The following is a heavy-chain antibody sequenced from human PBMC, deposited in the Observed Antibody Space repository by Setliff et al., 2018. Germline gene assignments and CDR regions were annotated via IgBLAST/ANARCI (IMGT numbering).Heavy chain of an antibody. J-gene: IGHJ4*02. V-gene: IGHV1-69*10. CDR1: GGTFSSYA. CDR2: IIPILGIA. CDR3: ARDLKRSGYYDSSGYYY. Sequence: SVKVSCKASGGTFSSYAISWVRQAPGQGLEWMGGIIPILGIANYAQKFQGRVTITADKSTSTAYMELSSLGSEDTAVYYCARDLKRSGYYDSSGYYYWGQGTLVTVSS. D-gene: IGHD3-22*01.